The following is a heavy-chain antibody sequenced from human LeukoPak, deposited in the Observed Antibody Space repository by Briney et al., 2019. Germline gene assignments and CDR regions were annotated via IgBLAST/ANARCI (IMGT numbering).Heavy chain of an antibody. Sequence: SQTLSLTCTVSGGSISSGSYYWSWIRQPAGKGLEWIGRIYTSGSTNYNPSLKSRVTISVDTSKNQFSLKLSSVTAADTAVYYCARDRSTMVRGVIRNQRYYYYYYMDVWGKGTTVTISS. J-gene: IGHJ6*03. CDR1: GGSISSGSYY. V-gene: IGHV4-61*02. CDR2: IYTSGST. D-gene: IGHD3-10*01. CDR3: ARDRSTMVRGVIRNQRYYYYYYMDV.